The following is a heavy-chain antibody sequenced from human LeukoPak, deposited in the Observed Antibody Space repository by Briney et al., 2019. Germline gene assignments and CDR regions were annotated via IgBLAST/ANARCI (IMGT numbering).Heavy chain of an antibody. J-gene: IGHJ5*02. CDR3: ARVAVVVVAATRASWFDP. D-gene: IGHD2-15*01. CDR1: GGSISSSSYY. CDR2: IYYSGST. V-gene: IGHV4-39*07. Sequence: SETLSLTCTVSGGSISSSSYYWGWIRQPPGKGLEWIGSIYYSGSTYYNPSLKSRVTISVDTSKNQFSLKLSSVTAADTAVYYCARVAVVVVAATRASWFDPWGQGTLVTVSS.